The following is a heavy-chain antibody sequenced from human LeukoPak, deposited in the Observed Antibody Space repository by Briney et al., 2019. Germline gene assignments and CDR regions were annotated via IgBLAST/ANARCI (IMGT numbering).Heavy chain of an antibody. J-gene: IGHJ4*02. Sequence: GGSLRLSCAASGFTFKNYWMHWVRQAPGKGLVWVSRIDSDGSYTNYADSVKGRFTISRDNAKNTLYLQMNSLRADDTAVYYCARSARLMKGVVEVTALDDWGQGTLVTVSS. CDR1: GFTFKNYW. CDR2: IDSDGSYT. D-gene: IGHD3-3*01. CDR3: ARSARLMKGVVEVTALDD. V-gene: IGHV3-74*01.